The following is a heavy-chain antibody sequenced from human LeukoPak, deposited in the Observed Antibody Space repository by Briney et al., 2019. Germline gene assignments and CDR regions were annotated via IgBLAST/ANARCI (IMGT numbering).Heavy chain of an antibody. CDR1: GFTFSSYG. V-gene: IGHV3-30*03. D-gene: IGHD3-16*01. CDR2: ISYDGSNK. CDR3: AYTNHLTY. Sequence: TGGSLRLSCAASGFTFSSYGMHWVRQAPGKGLEWVAVISYDGSNKYYADSVKGRFTISRDNSKNTLYLQMNYVRAGDTAIYYCAYTNHLTYWGQGILVTVSS. J-gene: IGHJ4*02.